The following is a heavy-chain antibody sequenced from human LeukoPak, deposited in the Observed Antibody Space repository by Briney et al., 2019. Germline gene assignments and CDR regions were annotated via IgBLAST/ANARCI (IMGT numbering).Heavy chain of an antibody. CDR1: GFTFSSHW. V-gene: IGHV4-4*07. CDR3: ARDIMEQLTAYDILTGYYNWFDP. Sequence: GSLRLSCAASGFTFSSHWMTWVRQAPGKGLEWIGHIHISGNTNYNPSLKSRVTMSVDTSKNQFSLKLSSVTAADTAVYYCARDIMEQLTAYDILTGYYNWFDPWGQGTLVTVSS. J-gene: IGHJ5*02. D-gene: IGHD3-9*01. CDR2: IHISGNT.